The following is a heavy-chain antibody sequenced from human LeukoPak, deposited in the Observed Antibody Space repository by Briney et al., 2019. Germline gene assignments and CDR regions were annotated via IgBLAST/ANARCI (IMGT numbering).Heavy chain of an antibody. J-gene: IGHJ3*01. CDR3: ARSQYLAHDVFDL. D-gene: IGHD4-11*01. Sequence: PGGSLRLSCAASGFIFSNYWMGWVRQPPGKGLEWVANIKKDGSEKYYEDSVKGRFTISRDNAKNSLYLQIDSLRADDTAVYYCARSQYLAHDVFDLWGQGTMVTVSS. CDR1: GFIFSNYW. CDR2: IKKDGSEK. V-gene: IGHV3-7*01.